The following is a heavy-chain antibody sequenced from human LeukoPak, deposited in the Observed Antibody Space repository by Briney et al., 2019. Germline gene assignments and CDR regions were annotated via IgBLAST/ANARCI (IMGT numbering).Heavy chain of an antibody. CDR2: ISSSSSYI. CDR3: ARGYYDSSGYPY. D-gene: IGHD3-22*01. Sequence: PGGSLRLSCAASGFTFNSYSMNWVRQAPGKGLEWVSSISSSSSYIYYADSVKGRFTISRDNAKNSLYLQMNSLRAEDTAVYYCARGYYDSSGYPYWGQGTLVTVSS. CDR1: GFTFNSYS. J-gene: IGHJ4*02. V-gene: IGHV3-21*01.